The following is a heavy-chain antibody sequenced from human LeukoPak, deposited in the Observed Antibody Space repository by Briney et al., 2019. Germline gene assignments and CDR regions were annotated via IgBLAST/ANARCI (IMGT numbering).Heavy chain of an antibody. CDR3: ARGSRDCSSTSCYAGIHY. CDR1: GYTFTGYY. Sequence: WASVKVSCMASGYTFTGYYMHWVRQTPGQGLEWMGWISAYNGNTMYAQNLQGRVTMTTDTSTSTAYMDLRSLRSDDTAVYYCARGSRDCSSTSCYAGIHYWGQGTLVTVSS. V-gene: IGHV1-18*04. CDR2: ISAYNGNT. J-gene: IGHJ4*02. D-gene: IGHD2-2*01.